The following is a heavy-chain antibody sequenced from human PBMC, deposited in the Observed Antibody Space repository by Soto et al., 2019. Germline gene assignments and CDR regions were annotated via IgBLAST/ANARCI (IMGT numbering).Heavy chain of an antibody. J-gene: IGHJ4*02. CDR2: VYWDDDK. CDR1: GFSLTTGAG. CDR3: ATLTADF. V-gene: IGHV2-5*02. Sequence: TTLEESGPTLVNPTETLTLTCTFSGFSLTTGAGVGWVRQTPGKALEWLALVYWDDDKHYNPSLKTRLTITKDDSKGQVVLTMTKMDPADSATYYCATLTADFWGPGTLVTVS.